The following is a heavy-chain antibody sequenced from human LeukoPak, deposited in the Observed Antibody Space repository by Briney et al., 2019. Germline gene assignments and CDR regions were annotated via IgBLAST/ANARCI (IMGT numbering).Heavy chain of an antibody. Sequence: GQSLTLSCAASGFTFSNYAMSCVRQAPGEGLEWVSAIRGSGGSTCYADSAKGRLSISRDDYKITLYVQMNSLRAEDTAIYYCAKAYCVGGRCYYYFDFWGQGTLVTVSS. CDR3: AKAYCVGGRCYYYFDF. CDR1: GFTFSNYA. J-gene: IGHJ4*02. D-gene: IGHD2-15*01. CDR2: IRGSGGST. V-gene: IGHV3-23*01.